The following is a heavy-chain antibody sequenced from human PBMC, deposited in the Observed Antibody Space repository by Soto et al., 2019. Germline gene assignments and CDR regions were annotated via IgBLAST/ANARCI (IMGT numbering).Heavy chain of an antibody. D-gene: IGHD5-18*01. CDR3: ARDWAPFGEDTAIEADY. CDR2: ISYDGSNK. J-gene: IGHJ4*02. Sequence: QVQLVESGGGVVQPGRSLRLSCAASGFTFSSYAMHWVRQAPGKGLEWVAVISYDGSNKYYADSVKGRFTISRDNSKNTLYLQMNSLRAEDTAVYYCARDWAPFGEDTAIEADYWGQGTLVTVSS. CDR1: GFTFSSYA. V-gene: IGHV3-30-3*01.